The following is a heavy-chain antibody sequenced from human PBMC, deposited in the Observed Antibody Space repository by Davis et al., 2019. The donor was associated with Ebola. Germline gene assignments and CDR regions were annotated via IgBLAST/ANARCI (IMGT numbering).Heavy chain of an antibody. D-gene: IGHD6-6*01. CDR2: IHPNNGDT. V-gene: IGHV1-2*02. CDR3: AREIGYSSSKAFDY. Sequence: ASVKVSCKASGYTFTDYYMHWVRQAPGQGLEWMGWIHPNNGDTNYAQNFQGRVIMTRDTSISTAYMELSRLRSDDTAMYYCAREIGYSSSKAFDYWGQGTLVTVSS. J-gene: IGHJ4*02. CDR1: GYTFTDYY.